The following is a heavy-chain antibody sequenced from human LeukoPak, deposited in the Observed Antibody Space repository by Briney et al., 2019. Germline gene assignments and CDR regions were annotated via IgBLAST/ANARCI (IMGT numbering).Heavy chain of an antibody. CDR3: ARENWGSTTGSPFDQ. CDR1: GGSISSSSYY. CDR2: IHYSAST. Sequence: SETLSLTCTVSGGSISSSSYYWGWIRQPPGKGLEWIGSIHYSASTYYTPSLKSRVIISVDTSKNQISLKLSSVTAADTAVYYCARENWGSTTGSPFDQWGQGTLVTVSS. J-gene: IGHJ4*02. D-gene: IGHD4-11*01. V-gene: IGHV4-39*02.